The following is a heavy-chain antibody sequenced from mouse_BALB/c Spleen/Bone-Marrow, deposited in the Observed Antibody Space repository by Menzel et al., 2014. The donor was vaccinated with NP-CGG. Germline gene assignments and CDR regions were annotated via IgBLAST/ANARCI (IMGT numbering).Heavy chain of an antibody. CDR3: ARSVLQLSYAMDY. CDR2: ISSGSSTI. J-gene: IGHJ4*01. D-gene: IGHD3-1*01. CDR1: GFTFSSFG. Sequence: EVMLVESGGGLVQPGGPRKLSCAASGFTFSSFGMHWVRQAPEKGLEWVAYISSGSSTIYYADTVKGRFTISSDNPKNTLFLQKTSIRSEDTAMYYCARSVLQLSYAMDYWGQGTSVTVSS. V-gene: IGHV5-17*02.